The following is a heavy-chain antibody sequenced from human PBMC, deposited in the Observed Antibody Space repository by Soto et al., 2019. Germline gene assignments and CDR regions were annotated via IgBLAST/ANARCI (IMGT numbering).Heavy chain of an antibody. J-gene: IGHJ4*02. CDR2: ISAYNGNT. V-gene: IGHV1-18*01. CDR3: ARDLPPVDY. Sequence: QIQLVQSGAEEKKPGASVKVSCKASGYTFSSYHITWVRQAPGQGLEWMGWISAYNGNTNYAQNLQGRVTMTTDPSTSTASMELRSLRSDDTAVYYCARDLPPVDYWGQGTLVTVSS. CDR1: GYTFSSYH.